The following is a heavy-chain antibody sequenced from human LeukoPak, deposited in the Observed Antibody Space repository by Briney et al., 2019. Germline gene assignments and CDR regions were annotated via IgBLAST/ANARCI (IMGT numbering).Heavy chain of an antibody. CDR3: ASRGFGELSDPYYYYYMDV. D-gene: IGHD3-10*01. Sequence: SQTLSLTCTVSGGSISSGSYYWSWIRQPAGKGLEWIGRIYTSGSTNYNPSLKSRVTIPVDTSKNQSSLQLSSVTAADTAVYYCASRGFGELSDPYYYYYMDVWGKGTTVTVSS. J-gene: IGHJ6*03. V-gene: IGHV4-61*02. CDR2: IYTSGST. CDR1: GGSISSGSYY.